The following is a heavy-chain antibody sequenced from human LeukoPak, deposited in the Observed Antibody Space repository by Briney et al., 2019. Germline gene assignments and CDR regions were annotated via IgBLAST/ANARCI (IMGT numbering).Heavy chain of an antibody. Sequence: SETLSLTCSVSGDSISNYYWSWIRQPPGKGLEWIGYIYYSGSTDYNPSLKSRVTISVDTSKNQFSLKLSSVTAADTAMYYCARDKGHDFSGFDYWGQGTLVTVSS. V-gene: IGHV4-59*01. J-gene: IGHJ4*02. D-gene: IGHD3-22*01. CDR3: ARDKGHDFSGFDY. CDR2: IYYSGST. CDR1: GDSISNYY.